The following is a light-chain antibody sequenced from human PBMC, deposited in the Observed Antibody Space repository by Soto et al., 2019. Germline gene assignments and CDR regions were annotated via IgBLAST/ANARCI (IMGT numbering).Light chain of an antibody. CDR2: DTS. CDR3: QQYNSWPPIT. V-gene: IGKV3-15*01. CDR1: QGIGST. Sequence: EIIITQSPATLSVSPGEGATLSCRASQGIGSTLAWYQHKPGQTPRLLIYDTSTRATGVPARFSGSRSGTEFTLTINSLQSEDFAVYYCQQYNSWPPITFGQGTRLEIK. J-gene: IGKJ5*01.